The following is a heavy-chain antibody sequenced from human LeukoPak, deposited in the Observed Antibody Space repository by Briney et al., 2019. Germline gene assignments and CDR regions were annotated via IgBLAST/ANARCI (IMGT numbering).Heavy chain of an antibody. CDR1: GGSFSGYY. CDR3: ARHLGYCSSSSCLPRFDP. CDR2: INHSGST. Sequence: PSETLSLTCAVYGGSFSGYYWSWIRQPPGKGLEWIGEINHSGSTNYNPSLKSRVTISVDTSKNQFSLKLSSVTAADTAIYYCARHLGYCSSSSCLPRFDPWGQGTLVTVSS. V-gene: IGHV4-34*01. D-gene: IGHD2-15*01. J-gene: IGHJ5*02.